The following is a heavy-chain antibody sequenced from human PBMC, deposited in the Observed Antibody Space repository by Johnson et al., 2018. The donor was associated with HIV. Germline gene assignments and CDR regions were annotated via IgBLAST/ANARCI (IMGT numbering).Heavy chain of an antibody. J-gene: IGHJ3*02. Sequence: VQLVESGGGLVQPGGSLRLSCAASTFTFSNYAMNWVRQAPGKGLEWVSAITGSGGSRFYADSVKGRFTISRDNSKNTLYLQMSSLRAEDTAVYYCAKERNWAAYASASPGAFDMWGQGTMVTVSS. CDR1: TFTFSNYA. CDR3: AKERNWAAYASASPGAFDM. D-gene: IGHD6-6*01. CDR2: ITGSGGSR. V-gene: IGHV3-23*04.